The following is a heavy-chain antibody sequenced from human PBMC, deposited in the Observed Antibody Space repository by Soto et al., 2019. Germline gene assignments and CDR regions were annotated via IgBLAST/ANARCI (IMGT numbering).Heavy chain of an antibody. CDR2: IYYSGST. Sequence: SETLSLTCTVSGGSISSGDYYWIWIRQPPGKGLEWIGYIYYSGSTYYNPSLKSRVTISVDTSKNQFSLKLSSVTAADTAVYYCARDLYGSGMVDPWGQGTLVTVSS. CDR3: ARDLYGSGMVDP. D-gene: IGHD3-10*01. V-gene: IGHV4-30-4*01. CDR1: GGSISSGDYY. J-gene: IGHJ5*02.